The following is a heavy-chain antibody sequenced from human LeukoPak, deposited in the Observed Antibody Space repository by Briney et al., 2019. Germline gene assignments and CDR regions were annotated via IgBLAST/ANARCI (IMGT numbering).Heavy chain of an antibody. Sequence: SVKVSCKASGGTFSSYAISWVRQAPGQGLEWMGGIIPIFGTANYAQKFQGRVTITADESTSTAYMELSSLRSEDTAVYYCARSGVDYYDSSGYYSLWGQGTLVTVSS. V-gene: IGHV1-69*13. J-gene: IGHJ4*02. CDR1: GGTFSSYA. D-gene: IGHD3-22*01. CDR2: IIPIFGTA. CDR3: ARSGVDYYDSSGYYSL.